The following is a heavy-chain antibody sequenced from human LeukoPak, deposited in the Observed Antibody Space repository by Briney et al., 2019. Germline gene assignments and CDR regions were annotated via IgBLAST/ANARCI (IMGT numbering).Heavy chain of an antibody. J-gene: IGHJ4*02. V-gene: IGHV4-31*03. CDR2: VYYSGST. CDR1: GGSISSGGYY. D-gene: IGHD2-2*01. CDR3: ARDHAIRGFDY. Sequence: PSETLSLTCTVSGGSISSGGYYWSWIRQHPGKGLEWIGYVYYSGSTYYNPSLKSRVTISVDTSKNQFSLKLSSVTAADTAVYYCARDHAIRGFDYWGEGTRESVSS.